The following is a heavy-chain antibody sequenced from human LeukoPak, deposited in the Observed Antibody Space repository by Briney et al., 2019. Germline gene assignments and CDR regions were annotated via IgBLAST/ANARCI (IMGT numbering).Heavy chain of an antibody. CDR3: ARGDYGDYV. J-gene: IGHJ4*02. D-gene: IGHD4-17*01. V-gene: IGHV4-39*07. Sequence: PSETLSLTCTVSSGSIKNSNYYWGWIRQPPGKGLEWIGSIFYDGSADYHPSLKSRVTISVDTSKNQFSLKLSSVTAADTAVYYCARGDYGDYVWGQGTLVTVFS. CDR2: IFYDGSA. CDR1: SGSIKNSNYY.